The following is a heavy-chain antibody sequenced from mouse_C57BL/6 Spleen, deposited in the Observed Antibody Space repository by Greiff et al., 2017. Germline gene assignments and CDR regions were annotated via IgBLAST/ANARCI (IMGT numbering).Heavy chain of an antibody. V-gene: IGHV14-3*01. CDR3: ARSFGYHWYFDV. CDR2: IDPANGNT. Sequence: EVQLQQSVAELVRPGASVKLSCTASGFNIKNTYMHWVKQRPEQCLEWIGRIDPANGNTKYAQQFQGKATITADTSSNTAYLQLSSLTSEDTAIYYCARSFGYHWYFDVWGTGTTVTVSS. D-gene: IGHD2-2*01. CDR1: GFNIKNTY. J-gene: IGHJ1*03.